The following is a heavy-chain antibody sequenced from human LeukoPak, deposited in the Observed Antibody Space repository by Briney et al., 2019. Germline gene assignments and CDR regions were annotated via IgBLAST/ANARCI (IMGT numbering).Heavy chain of an antibody. CDR1: VFTFSSYS. J-gene: IGHJ6*03. D-gene: IGHD3-9*01. V-gene: IGHV3-21*01. CDR2: ISSSSSYI. Sequence: PGGSLRLSCAASVFTFSSYSMNWVRQAPGKGLEWVSSISSSSSYIYYADSVQGRFTISRDNAKNSLYLQMNSLRAEDTAVYYCASEVFDILTGYYMDVWGKGTTVTVSS. CDR3: ASEVFDILTGYYMDV.